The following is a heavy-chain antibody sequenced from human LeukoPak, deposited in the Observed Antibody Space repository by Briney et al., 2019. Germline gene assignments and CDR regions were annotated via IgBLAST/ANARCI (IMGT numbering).Heavy chain of an antibody. V-gene: IGHV4-4*07. CDR1: GGSISSYY. CDR2: IYTSGST. D-gene: IGHD3-10*01. Sequence: SETLSLTCTVSGGSISSYYWSWIRQPAGKGLEWIGRIYTSGSTNCNPSLKSRVTMSVDTSKNQFSLKLSSVTAADTAVYYCARGGPAVWFGELTGPYYYMDVWGKGTTVTVSS. CDR3: ARGGPAVWFGELTGPYYYMDV. J-gene: IGHJ6*03.